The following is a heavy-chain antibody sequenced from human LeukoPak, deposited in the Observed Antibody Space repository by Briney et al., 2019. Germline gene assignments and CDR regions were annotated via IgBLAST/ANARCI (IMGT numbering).Heavy chain of an antibody. D-gene: IGHD3-10*01. CDR2: ISGRGGST. CDR3: AKAPGFGEYPWFDY. J-gene: IGHJ4*02. V-gene: IGHV3-23*01. CDR1: GFTFSSYA. Sequence: PGGSLRLSCAASGFTFSSYAMSWVRQAPGKGLEWVSAISGRGGSTYYVDSVKGRFTISRDNSKNTLHLQMNSLRAEDTAVYYCAKAPGFGEYPWFDYWGQGTLVTVSS.